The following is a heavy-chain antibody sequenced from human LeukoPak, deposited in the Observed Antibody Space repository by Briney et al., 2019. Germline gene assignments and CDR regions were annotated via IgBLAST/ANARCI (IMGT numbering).Heavy chain of an antibody. CDR2: IRTSGRTN. CDR1: GFTLSSFE. V-gene: IGHV3-48*03. D-gene: IGHD2-2*01. Sequence: GSRRPSWSASGFTLSSFEINWVRPAAGEGLGWDSYIRTSGRTNNYADSVTGRFTISRDNAENSLYLQMNSLRAEDTAVYYCARRCCSSTSCTLDYWGQGTLVTVSS. CDR3: ARRCCSSTSCTLDY. J-gene: IGHJ4*02.